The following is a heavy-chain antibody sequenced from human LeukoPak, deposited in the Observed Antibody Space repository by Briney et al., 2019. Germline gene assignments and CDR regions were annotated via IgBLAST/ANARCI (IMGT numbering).Heavy chain of an antibody. V-gene: IGHV3-7*03. CDR3: ARVASHARLDFDY. J-gene: IGHJ4*02. CDR1: GFTFSRYW. Sequence: PGGSLRLSCAASGFTFSRYWMSWVRQAPGKGLEWVANIEQDGSEKYYVDSVKGRFTISRDNSKNTLYLQMNSLRAEDTAVYYCARVASHARLDFDYWGQGTLVTVSS. CDR2: IEQDGSEK. D-gene: IGHD2-2*01.